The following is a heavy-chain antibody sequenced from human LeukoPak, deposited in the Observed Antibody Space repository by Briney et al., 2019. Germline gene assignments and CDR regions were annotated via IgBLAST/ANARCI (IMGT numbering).Heavy chain of an antibody. J-gene: IGHJ4*02. Sequence: GGSLRHSCAASGFSFSSNGMHWVRQAPGKGLEWVAVIWYDGSNKYYADSVKGRFTISRDNSKNTLYLQMNSLRAEDTAVYYCARVSDYSNYFDYWGQGTLVTVSS. CDR3: ARVSDYSNYFDY. V-gene: IGHV3-33*01. CDR1: GFSFSSNG. CDR2: IWYDGSNK. D-gene: IGHD4-11*01.